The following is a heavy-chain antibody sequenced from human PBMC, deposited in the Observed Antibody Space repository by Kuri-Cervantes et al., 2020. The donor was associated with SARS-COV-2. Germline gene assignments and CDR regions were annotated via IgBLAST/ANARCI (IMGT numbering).Heavy chain of an antibody. D-gene: IGHD3-22*01. J-gene: IGHJ4*01. CDR1: GVSLSTSGMC. CDR3: ARIGSLDSSGYYSRGY. CDR2: SVWDDDK. Sequence: SGPTLVKPSQTLTLTCSLCGVSLSTSGMCVSWIRQPPGKALEWLALSVWDDDKYYSTTLMTRLTISKDTSKNQVVLTMTNMDPVDTATYYCARIGSLDSSGYYSRGYWGHGTLVTVSS. V-gene: IGHV2-70*01.